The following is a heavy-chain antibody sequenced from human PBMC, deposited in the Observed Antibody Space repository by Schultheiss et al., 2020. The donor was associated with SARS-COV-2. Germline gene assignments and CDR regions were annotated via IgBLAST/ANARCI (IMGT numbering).Heavy chain of an antibody. V-gene: IGHV3-23*01. CDR2: ISGSGGST. D-gene: IGHD1-26*01. CDR1: GFTFSSYV. CDR3: TRLETGAGENWHFDL. Sequence: GGSLRLSCAASGFTFSSYVMSWVRQAPGKGLEWVSAISGSGGSTYYGDSVKGRFTISRDNSKSTAYLQMNSLKTEDTAVYYCTRLETGAGENWHFDLWGRGTLVTVSS. J-gene: IGHJ2*01.